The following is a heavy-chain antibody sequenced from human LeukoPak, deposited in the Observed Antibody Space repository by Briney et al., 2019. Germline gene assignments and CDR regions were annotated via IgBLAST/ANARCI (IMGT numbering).Heavy chain of an antibody. V-gene: IGHV4-39*07. D-gene: IGHD6-13*01. CDR3: ARAAAGTSFDY. Sequence: SETLSLTCTVSGGSISSNNYYWGWIRQPPGRGLEWIGNIYYSGSTYYNPSLKSRVTISVDTSKNQFSLKLSSVTAADTAVYYCARAAAGTSFDYWGQGTLVTVSS. CDR2: IYYSGST. CDR1: GGSISSNNYY. J-gene: IGHJ4*02.